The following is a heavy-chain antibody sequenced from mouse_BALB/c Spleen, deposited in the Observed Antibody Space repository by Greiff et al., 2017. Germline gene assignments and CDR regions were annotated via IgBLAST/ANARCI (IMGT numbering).Heavy chain of an antibody. J-gene: IGHJ1*01. D-gene: IGHD2-10*02. CDR2: IWAGGST. CDR3: ARAPYGNYEGWYFDV. CDR1: GFSLTSYG. V-gene: IGHV2-9*02. Sequence: VHLVESGPGLVAPSQSLSITCTVSGFSLTSYGVHWVRQPPGKGLEWLGVIWAGGSTNYNSALMSRLSISKDNSKSQVFLKMNSLQTDDTAMYYCARAPYGNYEGWYFDVWGAGTTVTVSS.